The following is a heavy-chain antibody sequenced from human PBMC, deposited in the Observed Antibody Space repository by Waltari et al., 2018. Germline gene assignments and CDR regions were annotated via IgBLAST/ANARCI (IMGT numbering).Heavy chain of an antibody. Sequence: EVQLAESGGAVVRPGGSLRLTCVASGFKFNDYGMSWVRRVQWKGLEWVSGITWNGGIISYSDSVKGRFTITRDNDKNSLSLQMTSLRVEDTALYYCARYLNWGLPRFDNWGQGTQVTVSS. D-gene: IGHD3-16*01. CDR2: ITWNGGII. J-gene: IGHJ4*02. CDR3: ARYLNWGLPRFDN. CDR1: GFKFNDYG. V-gene: IGHV3-20*04.